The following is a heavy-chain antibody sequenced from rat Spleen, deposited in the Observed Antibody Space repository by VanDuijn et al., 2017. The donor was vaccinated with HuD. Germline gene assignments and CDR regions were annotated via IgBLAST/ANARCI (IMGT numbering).Heavy chain of an antibody. J-gene: IGHJ3*01. Sequence: EVQVLESGGGLVQPGNSLKLSCATSGFTFSTAWMYWYRQFPEKRLEWVARIKAKSNNYATDYTESVKGRFNISRDDSKRSIYLQMNNLKDEDTAIDYCAWEGGFAYWGQGTLVTVSS. D-gene: IGHD1-11*01. CDR2: IKAKSNNYAT. V-gene: IGHV6-6*01. CDR1: GFTFSTAW. CDR3: AWEGGFAY.